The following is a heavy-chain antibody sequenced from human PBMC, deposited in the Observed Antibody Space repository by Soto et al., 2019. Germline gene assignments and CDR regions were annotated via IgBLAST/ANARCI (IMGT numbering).Heavy chain of an antibody. J-gene: IGHJ6*02. Sequence: EVQLVESGGGLVQPGRSLRLSCAASGFTFDDYAMHWVRQAPGKGLEWVSGISWNSGSIGYADSVKGRFTISRDNAKNSLYLQMNSRRAEDTALYYCAKEAIAVAGTGCMDVWGQGTTVTVAS. CDR1: GFTFDDYA. CDR2: ISWNSGSI. CDR3: AKEAIAVAGTGCMDV. V-gene: IGHV3-9*01. D-gene: IGHD6-19*01.